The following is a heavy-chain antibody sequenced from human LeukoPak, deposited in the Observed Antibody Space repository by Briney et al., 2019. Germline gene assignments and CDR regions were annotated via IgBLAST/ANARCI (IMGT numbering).Heavy chain of an antibody. V-gene: IGHV3-21*01. Sequence: PGGSLRLSCAASGFTFSSYSMNWVRQAPGKGLEWVSSISSSSSYIYYADSVKGRFTISRDNAKNSLYLQMNSLRAEDTAVYYCARIFGIAVADFDYWGQGTLVTLSS. J-gene: IGHJ4*02. D-gene: IGHD6-19*01. CDR3: ARIFGIAVADFDY. CDR1: GFTFSSYS. CDR2: ISSSSSYI.